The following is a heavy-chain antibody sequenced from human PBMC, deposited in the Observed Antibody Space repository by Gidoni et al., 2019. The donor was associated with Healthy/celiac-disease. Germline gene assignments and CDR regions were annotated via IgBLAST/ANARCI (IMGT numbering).Heavy chain of an antibody. V-gene: IGHV1-8*01. D-gene: IGHD2-15*01. J-gene: IGHJ6*02. CDR1: GYTFTSYD. Sequence: QVQLVQSGAEVKKPGASVKVSCKASGYTFTSYDINWVRQATGQGLEWMGWMNPNSGNTGDAQKFQGRGTMTRNTSISTAYMELSSLRSEDTSVYYCARYCSGGSCYSGDYYYYDGMDVWGQGTTVTVSS. CDR2: MNPNSGNT. CDR3: ARYCSGGSCYSGDYYYYDGMDV.